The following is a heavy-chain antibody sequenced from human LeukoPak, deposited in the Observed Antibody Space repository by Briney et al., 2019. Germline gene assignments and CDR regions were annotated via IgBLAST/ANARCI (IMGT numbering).Heavy chain of an antibody. V-gene: IGHV3-7*01. Sequence: GGSLRLSCSASGFTFSSFAMNWVRQAPGKGLEWVANIRQDGSEKYYVDSVKGRFTISRDNAKNSLYLQMKSLRAEDTAVYYCARGKTSQNIVTRKTYNWFDPWGQGTLVTVSS. D-gene: IGHD2/OR15-2a*01. CDR1: GFTFSSFA. J-gene: IGHJ5*02. CDR2: IRQDGSEK. CDR3: ARGKTSQNIVTRKTYNWFDP.